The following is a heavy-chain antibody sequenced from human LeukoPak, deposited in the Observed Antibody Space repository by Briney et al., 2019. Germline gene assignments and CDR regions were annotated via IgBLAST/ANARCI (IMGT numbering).Heavy chain of an antibody. CDR1: GGSFSGYY. D-gene: IGHD1-26*01. Sequence: SETLSLTCAVYGGSFSGYYWSWIRQPPGKGLEWIGEVNHSGSTNYNPSPKSRATISVDTSKNQFSLKLSSVTAADTAVYYCARGSRRWTVGYYYYGMDVWGQGTTVTVSS. CDR2: VNHSGST. CDR3: ARGSRRWTVGYYYYGMDV. J-gene: IGHJ6*02. V-gene: IGHV4-34*01.